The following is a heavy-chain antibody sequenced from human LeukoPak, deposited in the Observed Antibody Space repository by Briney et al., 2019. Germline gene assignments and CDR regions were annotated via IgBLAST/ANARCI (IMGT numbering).Heavy chain of an antibody. CDR3: ARHGREYYDSSGYTDAFDI. CDR1: GDSVSSNSAA. Sequence: SQTLSLTCVISGDSVSSNSAAWNWIRQSPSRGLEWLGRTYYRSRWYNDYSVSLKSRISINPDTSKNQFSLKLSSVTAADTAVYYCARHGREYYDSSGYTDAFDIWGQGTMVTVSS. CDR2: TYYRSRWYN. J-gene: IGHJ3*02. D-gene: IGHD3-22*01. V-gene: IGHV6-1*01.